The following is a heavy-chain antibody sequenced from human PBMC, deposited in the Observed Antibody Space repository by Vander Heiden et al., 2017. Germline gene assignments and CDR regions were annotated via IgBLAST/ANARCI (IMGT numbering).Heavy chain of an antibody. Sequence: EVQLVESGGGLVTPGGSLRLSCAASGFTFSSYSMNWVRQAPGKGREWVSSISSSSSYIYYADSVKGRFTISRDNAKNSLYLQMNSLRAEDTAVYYCARDITSSGPQYWYFDLWGRGTLVTVSS. D-gene: IGHD3-22*01. V-gene: IGHV3-21*01. CDR3: ARDITSSGPQYWYFDL. J-gene: IGHJ2*01. CDR1: GFTFSSYS. CDR2: ISSSSSYI.